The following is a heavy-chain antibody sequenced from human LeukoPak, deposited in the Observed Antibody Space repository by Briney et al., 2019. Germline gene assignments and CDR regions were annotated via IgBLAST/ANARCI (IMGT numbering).Heavy chain of an antibody. CDR1: GFTFSSYA. Sequence: GGSLRLSCAASGFTFSSYAMHWVRQAPGKGREWVAVISYDGSNKYYADSVKGRFTISRDNSKNTLYLQMNSLRAEDTAVYYCARETRYRGGPNWFDPWGQGTLVTVSS. V-gene: IGHV3-30-3*01. J-gene: IGHJ5*02. D-gene: IGHD1-14*01. CDR2: ISYDGSNK. CDR3: ARETRYRGGPNWFDP.